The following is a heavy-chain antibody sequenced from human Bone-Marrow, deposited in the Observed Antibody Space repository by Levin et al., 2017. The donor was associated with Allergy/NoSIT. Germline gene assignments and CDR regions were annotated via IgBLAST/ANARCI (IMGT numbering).Heavy chain of an antibody. V-gene: IGHV3-15*01. J-gene: IGHJ4*02. CDR2: IKSKTDGETT. CDR3: TTGRSRLAVAGDY. Sequence: PGESLKISCAASGFTFSNAWMSWVRQAPGKGLEWVGRIKSKTDGETTDYAAPVKGRFTISRDDSKNTLYLQMNSLKTEDTAVYYCTTGRSRLAVAGDYWGQGTLITVSS. CDR1: GFTFSNAW. D-gene: IGHD6-19*01.